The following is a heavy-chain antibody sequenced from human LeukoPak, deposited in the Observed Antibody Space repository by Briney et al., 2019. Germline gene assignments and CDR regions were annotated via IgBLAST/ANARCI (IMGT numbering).Heavy chain of an antibody. Sequence: SETLSLTCSVSGYSISSGYYWTWIRPPPGKGLEWIGNIYHSGSTYNNPSLKSRVTISVDTSKNQFSLKLSSVTAADTAVYYCARDRGSGSYLGNWFDPWGQGTLVTVSS. J-gene: IGHJ5*02. D-gene: IGHD1-26*01. CDR3: ARDRGSGSYLGNWFDP. CDR1: GYSISSGYY. V-gene: IGHV4-38-2*02. CDR2: IYHSGST.